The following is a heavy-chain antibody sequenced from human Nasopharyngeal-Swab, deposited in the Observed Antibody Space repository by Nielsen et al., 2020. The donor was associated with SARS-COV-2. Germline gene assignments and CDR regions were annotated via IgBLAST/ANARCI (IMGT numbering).Heavy chain of an antibody. J-gene: IGHJ4*02. V-gene: IGHV6-1*01. CDR2: TYYRSKWYN. CDR3: ARGTGPTYYFDY. Sequence: SETLSLTCAISGDSVSSNSAAWSWIRQSPSRGLEWLGRTYYRSKWYNDYAVSVKSRITINPDTSKNQFSLQLNSVTPEDTAVYYCARGTGPTYYFDYWGQGTLVTVSS. CDR1: GDSVSSNSAA. D-gene: IGHD1-1*01.